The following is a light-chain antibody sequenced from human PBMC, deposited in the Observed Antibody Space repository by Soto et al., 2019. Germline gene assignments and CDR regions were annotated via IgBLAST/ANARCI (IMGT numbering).Light chain of an antibody. CDR1: QGISSY. CDR3: QQLNSYS. V-gene: IGKV1-9*01. J-gene: IGKJ4*01. Sequence: DIQLTQSPSCLSASVGDRVTITCRASQGISSYLAWYQQKPGKAPKLLIYAASTLQSGVPSRFSGSGSGTEFTLTISSLQPEDFATYYYQQLNSYSFGGGTKVEIK. CDR2: AAS.